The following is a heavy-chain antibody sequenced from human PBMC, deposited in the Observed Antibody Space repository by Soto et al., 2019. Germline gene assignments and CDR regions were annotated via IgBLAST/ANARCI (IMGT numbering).Heavy chain of an antibody. J-gene: IGHJ4*02. D-gene: IGHD5-12*01. V-gene: IGHV3-74*01. Sequence: QLVESGGGFVQPGGSLRLSCAASGFTLSSFWMHWVRQAPGKGLLWVSRVNSIGSITNYAYSVKGRFTISRDNARNTLYLQMNSLRPEDTAVYFCARGTTYGYVSYFDNWGQGTLVTVSS. CDR1: GFTLSSFW. CDR2: VNSIGSIT. CDR3: ARGTTYGYVSYFDN.